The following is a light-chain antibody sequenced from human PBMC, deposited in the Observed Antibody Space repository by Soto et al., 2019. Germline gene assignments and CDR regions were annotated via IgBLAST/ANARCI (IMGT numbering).Light chain of an antibody. CDR2: DVI. J-gene: IGLJ3*02. V-gene: IGLV2-11*01. CDR1: SSDIGAYNF. Sequence: QSALTQPRSVSGSPGQSVTISCTGTSSDIGAYNFVSWYQQHPDKAPKLMIYDVIKRPSGVPDRFSGSKSGNTASLTIYGLQAEDEADYYCSSYAGSNNLGVFGGGTKLTVL. CDR3: SSYAGSNNLGV.